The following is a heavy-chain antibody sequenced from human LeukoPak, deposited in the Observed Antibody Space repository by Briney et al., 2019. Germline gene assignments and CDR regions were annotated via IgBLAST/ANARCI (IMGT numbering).Heavy chain of an antibody. D-gene: IGHD6-19*01. CDR2: IYTSGST. V-gene: IGHV4-59*10. CDR3: ARQTVAGAFDY. Sequence: SETLSLTCAVYGGSFSGYYWSWIRQPAGKGLEWIGRIYTSGSTNYNPSLKSRVTMSVDTSKNQFSLKLSSVTAADTAVYYCARQTVAGAFDYWGQGTLVTVSS. CDR1: GGSFSGYY. J-gene: IGHJ4*02.